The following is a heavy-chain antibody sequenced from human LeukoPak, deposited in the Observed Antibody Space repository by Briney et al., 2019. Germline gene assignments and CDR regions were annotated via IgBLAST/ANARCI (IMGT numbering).Heavy chain of an antibody. D-gene: IGHD6-13*01. V-gene: IGHV3-30*02. CDR3: AKAAYSSSWSDYYYMDV. CDR1: GFTFSSYG. Sequence: GGSPRLSCAASGFTFSSYGMHWVRQAPGKGLEWVAVIWYGGSNKYYADSVKGRFTISRDNSKNTLYLQMNSLRAEDTAVYYCAKAAYSSSWSDYYYMDVWGKGTTVTVSS. CDR2: IWYGGSNK. J-gene: IGHJ6*03.